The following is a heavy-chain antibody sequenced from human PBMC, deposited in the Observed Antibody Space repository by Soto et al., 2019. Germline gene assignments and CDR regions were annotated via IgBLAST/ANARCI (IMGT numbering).Heavy chain of an antibody. CDR2: LYYSGST. CDR3: ARHAIFGNCFDP. CDR1: GGSISSSSYY. Sequence: ASETLSLTCTVSGGSISSSSYYWGWIRQPPGKGLEWIGSLYYSGSTYYNPSLKSRVTISVDTSKNQFSLKLRSVTAADTAVYYCARHAIFGNCFDPWGQGTLVTVSS. V-gene: IGHV4-39*01. J-gene: IGHJ5*02. D-gene: IGHD3-3*01.